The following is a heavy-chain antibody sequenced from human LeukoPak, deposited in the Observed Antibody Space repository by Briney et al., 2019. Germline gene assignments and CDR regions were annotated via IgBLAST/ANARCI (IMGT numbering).Heavy chain of an antibody. CDR3: ARARVGATGSDWFDP. Sequence: SETLSLTCTVSGGSISSGSYYWSWIRQPAGKGLEWIARIYTSGSTNYNPSLKSRVTISVDTSKNQFSLKLSSVTAADTAVYYCARARVGATGSDWFDPWGQGTLVTVSP. J-gene: IGHJ5*02. CDR1: GGSISSGSYY. CDR2: IYTSGST. D-gene: IGHD1-26*01. V-gene: IGHV4-61*02.